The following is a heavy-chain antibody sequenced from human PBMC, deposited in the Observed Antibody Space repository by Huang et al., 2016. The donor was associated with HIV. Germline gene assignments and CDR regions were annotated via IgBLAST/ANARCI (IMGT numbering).Heavy chain of an antibody. CDR3: ARDPKYHRIGYYRQRRGIDV. D-gene: IGHD3-22*01. CDR1: GYSFTDYG. CDR2: ISAFNGDT. Sequence: QAQLMQSGPEVKKPGASVKVSCKTSGYSFTDYGLTWVRQAPGQGPEWVGWISAFNGDTERAQGLEGRVTLTTDTSTSMAYMELRSLRFDDTAVYFCARDPKYHRIGYYRQRRGIDVWGQGTMVSVSS. J-gene: IGHJ3*01. V-gene: IGHV1-18*01.